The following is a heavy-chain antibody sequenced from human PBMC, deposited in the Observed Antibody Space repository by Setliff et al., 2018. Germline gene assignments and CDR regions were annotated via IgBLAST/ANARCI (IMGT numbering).Heavy chain of an antibody. CDR2: IIPLFGTT. Sequence: SVKVSCKASGGNFNNYAINWVRQAPGQGLEWVGRIIPLFGTTNLAQEFQGRVTMTADESTETTYMDLTSLRSEDTAVYYCARGYQVAPPRADAFDIWGQGTLVTVS. D-gene: IGHD2-2*01. J-gene: IGHJ3*02. CDR3: ARGYQVAPPRADAFDI. V-gene: IGHV1-69*13. CDR1: GGNFNNYA.